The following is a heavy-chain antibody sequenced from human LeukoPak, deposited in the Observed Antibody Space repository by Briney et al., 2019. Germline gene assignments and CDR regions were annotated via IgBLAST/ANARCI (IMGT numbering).Heavy chain of an antibody. Sequence: PGGSLRLSCAASGSTFSSYGMHWVRQAPGKGLEWVAVIWYDGSNKYYADSVKGRFTISRDNSKNTLYLQMSSLRAEDTAVYYCARDVLRAFDIWGQGTMVTVSS. CDR3: ARDVLRAFDI. CDR2: IWYDGSNK. V-gene: IGHV3-33*08. J-gene: IGHJ3*02. CDR1: GSTFSSYG.